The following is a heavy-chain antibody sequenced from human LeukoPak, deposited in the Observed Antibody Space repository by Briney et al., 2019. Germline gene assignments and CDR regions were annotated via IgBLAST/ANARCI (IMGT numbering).Heavy chain of an antibody. CDR1: GFTFSSYA. Sequence: GGSLRLSCAASGFTFSSYAMSWVRQAPGKGLEWVSAISGSDGSTYYADSVKGRFTISRDNSKNTLYLQMNSLRAEDTAVYYCAKLHDYGDYYFDYWGQGTLVTVSS. CDR2: ISGSDGST. V-gene: IGHV3-23*01. D-gene: IGHD4-17*01. CDR3: AKLHDYGDYYFDY. J-gene: IGHJ4*02.